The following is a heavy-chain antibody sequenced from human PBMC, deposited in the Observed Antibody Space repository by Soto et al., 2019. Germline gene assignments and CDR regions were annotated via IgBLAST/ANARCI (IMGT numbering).Heavy chain of an antibody. CDR2: IIPIFGTA. CDR3: ARDAPRRYFDWLPPNYYYGMDV. D-gene: IGHD3-9*01. CDR1: GGTFSSYA. J-gene: IGHJ6*02. V-gene: IGHV1-69*13. Sequence: SVKVSCKASGGTFSSYAISWVRQAPGQGLEWMGGIIPIFGTANYAQKLQGRVTITADESTSTAYMELSSLRSEDTAVYYCARDAPRRYFDWLPPNYYYGMDVWGQGTTVTVSS.